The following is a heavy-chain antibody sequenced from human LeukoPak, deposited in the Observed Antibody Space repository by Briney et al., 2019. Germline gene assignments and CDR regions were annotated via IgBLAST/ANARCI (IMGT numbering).Heavy chain of an antibody. CDR2: ISGSGDST. CDR1: GFTFSSYA. V-gene: IGHV3-23*01. D-gene: IGHD5-18*01. J-gene: IGHJ4*02. CDR3: AKDQGRGHSYIYSDY. Sequence: GGSLRLSCAASGFTFSSYAMSWVRQAPGKGLEWVSAISGSGDSTYYADSVKGRFTVSRDNSKNTLYLQMNSLRAEDTAVYHCAKDQGRGHSYIYSDYWGQGTLVTVS.